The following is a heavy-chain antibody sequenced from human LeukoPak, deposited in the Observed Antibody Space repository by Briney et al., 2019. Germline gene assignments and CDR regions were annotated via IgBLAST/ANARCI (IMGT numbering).Heavy chain of an antibody. V-gene: IGHV3-53*01. CDR3: ARDFHRRLYDSSGYYLY. CDR2: IYSGGST. Sequence: GGSLRLSCAASGFTVSSNYMSWVRQAPGKGLEWVSVIYSGGSTYYADSVKGRFTISRDNAKNSLYLQMNSLRAEDTAVYYCARDFHRRLYDSSGYYLYWGQGTLVTVSS. CDR1: GFTVSSNY. J-gene: IGHJ4*02. D-gene: IGHD3-22*01.